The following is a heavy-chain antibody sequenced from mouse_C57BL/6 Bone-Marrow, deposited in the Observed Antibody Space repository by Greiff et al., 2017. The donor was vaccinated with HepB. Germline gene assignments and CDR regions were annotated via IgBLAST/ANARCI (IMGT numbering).Heavy chain of an antibody. CDR1: GYTFTSYW. D-gene: IGHD1-1*01. CDR2: IDPSDSYT. V-gene: IGHV1-59*01. J-gene: IGHJ1*03. CDR3: ASKGDYYGSSYWYVDV. Sequence: QVQLQQPGAELVRPGTSVKLSCKASGYTFTSYWMHWVKQRPGQGLEWIGVIDPSDSYTNYNQKFKGKATLTVDTSSSTAYMQLSSLTSEDSAVYYCASKGDYYGSSYWYVDVWGTGTTVTVSS.